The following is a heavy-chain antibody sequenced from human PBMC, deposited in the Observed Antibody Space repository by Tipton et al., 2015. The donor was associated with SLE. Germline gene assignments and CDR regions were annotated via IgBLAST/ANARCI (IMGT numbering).Heavy chain of an antibody. Sequence: TLSLTCAVYGGYFCGYYWSWIRQPPGKGLEWIGEINHRGSTNYNPSLKSGLTISVDTSKNQFSLRLSSVTAADTALYYCARDTGAAAGSDAFDLWGQGTMVTVSS. J-gene: IGHJ3*01. CDR1: GGYFCGYY. CDR3: ARDTGAAAGSDAFDL. D-gene: IGHD6-13*01. V-gene: IGHV4-34*01. CDR2: INHRGST.